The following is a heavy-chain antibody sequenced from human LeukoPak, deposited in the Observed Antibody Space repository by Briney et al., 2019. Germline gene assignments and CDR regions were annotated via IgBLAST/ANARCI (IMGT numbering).Heavy chain of an antibody. D-gene: IGHD3-10*01. CDR3: ARDLMFYGSGTTR. CDR1: GFTFSSYS. Sequence: GGSLRLSCAASGFTFSSYSMNWVRQAPGKGLEWVLSISSSSSYIYYADSVKGRFTISRDNAKNSLYLQMNSLRAEDTAVYYCARDLMFYGSGTTRGGQGTLVTVSS. J-gene: IGHJ4*02. V-gene: IGHV3-21*01. CDR2: ISSSSSYI.